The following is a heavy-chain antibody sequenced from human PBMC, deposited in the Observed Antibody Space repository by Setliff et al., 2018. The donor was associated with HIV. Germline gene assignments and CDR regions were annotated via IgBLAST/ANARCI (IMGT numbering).Heavy chain of an antibody. D-gene: IGHD3-10*01. CDR1: GFSFTRSA. J-gene: IGHJ3*01. CDR3: AAPMYYFGIDAFDV. Sequence: SVKVSCKASGFSFTRSAMQWVRQARGQRLEWIGWIVVDSGNTNYAQKFQERVTITRDMSTSTAYMGLSSLRSEDTAVYYCAAPMYYFGIDAFDVWGQGTMVTVSS. V-gene: IGHV1-58*02. CDR2: IVVDSGNT.